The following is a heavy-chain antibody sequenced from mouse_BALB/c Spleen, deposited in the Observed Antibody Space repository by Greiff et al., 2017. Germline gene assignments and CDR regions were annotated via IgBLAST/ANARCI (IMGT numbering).Heavy chain of an antibody. J-gene: IGHJ2*01. D-gene: IGHD2-14*01. CDR3: NSGGCYRYEVDY. Sequence: VQLQQSGAELVRPGASVKLSCTASGFNINDYYMHWVKQRPEQGLEWIGWIDPGNGDTEYAPKFQGKATMTADTSSNTAYLQRSSLTSEDTAVFYFNSGGCYRYEVDYWGQGTTLTVSS. CDR2: IDPGNGDT. CDR1: GFNINDYY. V-gene: IGHV14-4*02.